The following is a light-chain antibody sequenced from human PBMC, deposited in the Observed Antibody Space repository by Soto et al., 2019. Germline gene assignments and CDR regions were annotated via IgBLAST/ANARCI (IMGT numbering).Light chain of an antibody. V-gene: IGKV1D-16*01. CDR2: AAS. Sequence: DIQMTQSPSSLSASVGDRVTITCRASQGINNWLAWYQQKPEKAPKSLIYAASNLQSGVPSRFSGSGSGTDFTLTISSLQPEDFATYYCQQYNSYPRTFGQGTKLEIK. CDR1: QGINNW. CDR3: QQYNSYPRT. J-gene: IGKJ2*01.